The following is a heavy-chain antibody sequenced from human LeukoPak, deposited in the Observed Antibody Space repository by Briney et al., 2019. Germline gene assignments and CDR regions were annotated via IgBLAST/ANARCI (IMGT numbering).Heavy chain of an antibody. Sequence: ASVKVSCKASGGTFSSYAISWVRQAPGQGLEWMGWINPNSGGTNYAQKFQGRVTMTRDTSISTAYMELSRLRSDDTAVYYCARGPMDFDWLSIDYWGQGTLVTVSS. V-gene: IGHV1-2*02. J-gene: IGHJ4*02. CDR1: GGTFSSYA. CDR2: INPNSGGT. CDR3: ARGPMDFDWLSIDY. D-gene: IGHD3-9*01.